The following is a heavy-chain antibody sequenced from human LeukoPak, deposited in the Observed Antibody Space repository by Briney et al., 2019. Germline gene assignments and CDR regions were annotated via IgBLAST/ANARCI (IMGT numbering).Heavy chain of an antibody. CDR3: ARGRAVVIILDY. J-gene: IGHJ4*02. Sequence: ASVKVSCKASGYTFTDYYMHWVRQAPGQGLEWMGWINPNSGGTNYAQKFQGRVTMTRDTSISTAYMELSRLRSDDTAVYYCARGRAVVIILDYWGQGTLVTVSS. CDR1: GYTFTDYY. V-gene: IGHV1-2*02. CDR2: INPNSGGT. D-gene: IGHD3-3*01.